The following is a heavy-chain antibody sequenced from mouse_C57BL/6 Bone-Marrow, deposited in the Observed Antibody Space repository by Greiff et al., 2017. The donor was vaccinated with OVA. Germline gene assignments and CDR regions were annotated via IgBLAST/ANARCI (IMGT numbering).Heavy chain of an antibody. CDR2: IYPGSGNT. V-gene: IGHV1-76*01. Sequence: QVQLQQSGAELVRPGASVKLSCKASGYTFTDYYINWVKQRPGQGLEWIARIYPGSGNTYYNEKFKGKATLTAEQSSSTAYMQLSSLASEDSAVYFCAGHRAYWGQGTLVTVSA. CDR3: AGHRAY. D-gene: IGHD3-1*01. J-gene: IGHJ3*01. CDR1: GYTFTDYY.